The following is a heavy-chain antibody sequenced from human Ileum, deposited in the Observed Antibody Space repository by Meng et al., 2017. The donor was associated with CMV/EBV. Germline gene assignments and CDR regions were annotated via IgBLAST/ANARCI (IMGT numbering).Heavy chain of an antibody. D-gene: IGHD6-13*01. V-gene: IGHV3-15*01. Sequence: SGFTVSKDWRSWVRQAPGKGLEWVGRIKSKTDGGTTDYAAPVKGRFTISRDDSKNTLYLQMNSLKTEDTAVYYCTTVIGASSWGFDYWGQGTLVTVSS. CDR3: TTVIGASSWGFDY. CDR2: IKSKTDGGTT. J-gene: IGHJ4*02. CDR1: GFTVSKDW.